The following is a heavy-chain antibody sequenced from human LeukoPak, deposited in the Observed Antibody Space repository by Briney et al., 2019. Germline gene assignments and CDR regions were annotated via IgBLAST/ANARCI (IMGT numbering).Heavy chain of an antibody. V-gene: IGHV1-69*05. D-gene: IGHD5-12*01. J-gene: IGHJ4*02. Sequence: SVKVSCKASGGTFSSYAISWVRQAPGQGLEWMGGIIPIFGTANYAQKFQGRVTITTDESTSTAYMELSSLRSEDTAVYYCARELRGGSGYPHFDYWGQGTLVTVSS. CDR1: GGTFSSYA. CDR2: IIPIFGTA. CDR3: ARELRGGSGYPHFDY.